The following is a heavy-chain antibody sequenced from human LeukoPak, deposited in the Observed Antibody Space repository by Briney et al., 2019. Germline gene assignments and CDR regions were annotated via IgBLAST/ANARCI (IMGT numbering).Heavy chain of an antibody. CDR3: ARNNEAYSSSWYYYWFDP. J-gene: IGHJ5*02. Sequence: ASVKVSCKASGYTFTAYYLHWVRQAPGRGLEWMGRINPNSGVTNYSQKFQGRVTMTRDTSISTAYMELSRLKSDDTAMYYCARNNEAYSSSWYYYWFDPWGQGTLVTVSS. CDR2: INPNSGVT. D-gene: IGHD6-13*01. V-gene: IGHV1-2*06. CDR1: GYTFTAYY.